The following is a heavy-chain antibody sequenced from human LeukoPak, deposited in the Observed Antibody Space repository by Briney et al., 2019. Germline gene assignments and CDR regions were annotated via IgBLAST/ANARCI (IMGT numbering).Heavy chain of an antibody. CDR1: GGTFSSYA. CDR3: ARGAISAAYPFDL. D-gene: IGHD3-9*01. J-gene: IGHJ3*01. Sequence: ASVKVSCKASGGTFSSYAISWVRQAPGQGLEWMGGIIPIFGTANYAQKFQGRVTITADKSTSTAYMELSSLRSEDTAVYYCARGAISAAYPFDLWGQGTMVTVSS. CDR2: IIPIFGTA. V-gene: IGHV1-69*06.